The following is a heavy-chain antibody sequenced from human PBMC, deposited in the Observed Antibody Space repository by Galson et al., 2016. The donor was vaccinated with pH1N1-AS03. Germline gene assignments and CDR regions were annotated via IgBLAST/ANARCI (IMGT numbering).Heavy chain of an antibody. D-gene: IGHD3-16*01. CDR3: ALPNSWGNAFDI. Sequence: PALVKPTQTLTLTCSLSGVSVPSSGLAVGWFRLPPGKALEWLALIYWDDAKRFSPSLRNRLTITKDTSRNQAVLTVTNVDPLDTATYFCALPNSWGNAFDIWGQGTMVTVSS. CDR1: GVSVPSSGLA. V-gene: IGHV2-5*02. J-gene: IGHJ3*02. CDR2: IYWDDAK.